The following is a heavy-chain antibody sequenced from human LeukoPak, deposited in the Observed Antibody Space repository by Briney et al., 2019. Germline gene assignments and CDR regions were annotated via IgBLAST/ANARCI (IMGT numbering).Heavy chain of an antibody. V-gene: IGHV4-34*01. Sequence: KPSETLSLTCAVYGGSFSGYYWSWIRQPPGKGLEWIGEINHSGSTNYNPSLKSRVTMSVDTSKNQFSLKLSSVTAADTAVYYCARDGGVPDGLHPNPRQGYYYGMDVWGQGTTVTVSS. CDR2: INHSGST. CDR1: GGSFSGYY. D-gene: IGHD2-8*02. CDR3: ARDGGVPDGLHPNPRQGYYYGMDV. J-gene: IGHJ6*02.